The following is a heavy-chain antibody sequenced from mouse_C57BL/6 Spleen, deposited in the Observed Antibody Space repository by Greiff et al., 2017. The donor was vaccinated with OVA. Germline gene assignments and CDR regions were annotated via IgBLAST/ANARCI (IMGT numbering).Heavy chain of an antibody. CDR2: IYPGDGDT. V-gene: IGHV1-82*01. Sequence: VQLQQSGPELVKPGASVKISCKASGYAFSSSWMNWVKQRPGKGLEWIGRIYPGDGDTNYNGKFKGKATLTADKSSSTAYMQLSSLTSEDSAVYFCARWHYGSSDGYFDGWGTGTTVTVSS. CDR3: ARWHYGSSDGYFDG. D-gene: IGHD1-1*01. CDR1: GYAFSSSW. J-gene: IGHJ1*03.